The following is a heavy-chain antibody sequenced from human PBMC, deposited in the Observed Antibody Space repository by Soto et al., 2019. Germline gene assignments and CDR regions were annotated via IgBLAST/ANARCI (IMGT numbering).Heavy chain of an antibody. J-gene: IGHJ6*02. CDR2: IYYSGST. Sequence: QVQLQESGPGLVKPSQTLSLTCTVSGGSISSGGYYWSWIRQHPGKGLEWIGYIYYSGSTYYNPSLKSRVTISVXXSKNQXSXXXXSVXXADXAVYYCARGGRRSPGMDVWGQGTTVTVSS. V-gene: IGHV4-31*03. CDR1: GGSISSGGYY. CDR3: ARGGRRSPGMDV.